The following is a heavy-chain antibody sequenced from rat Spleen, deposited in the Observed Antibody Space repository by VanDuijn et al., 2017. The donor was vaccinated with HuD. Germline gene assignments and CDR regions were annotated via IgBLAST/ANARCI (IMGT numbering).Heavy chain of an antibody. V-gene: IGHV5S13*01. CDR2: ISTGGGNT. D-gene: IGHD1-6*01. Sequence: EVQLVESGGGLVQPGRSLKLSCAASGFTFSNYDMAWVRQAPTKGLEWIASISTGGGNTYYRDSVKGRFTISRDNAKNTQYLQMDSLRSEDTATYYCAREGIMYTTDYYYPFFDYWGQGVMVTVSS. CDR3: AREGIMYTTDYYYPFFDY. CDR1: GFTFSNYD. J-gene: IGHJ2*01.